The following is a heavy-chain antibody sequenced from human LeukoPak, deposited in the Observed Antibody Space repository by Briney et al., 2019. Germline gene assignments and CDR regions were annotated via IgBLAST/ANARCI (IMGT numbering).Heavy chain of an antibody. CDR2: IYYSGRT. CDR1: GVSISSGGYY. J-gene: IGHJ4*02. V-gene: IGHV4-31*03. Sequence: SETLSLTCTVSGVSISSGGYYWSWIRQHPGKGLEWIGYIYYSGRTYYNPSLKSRLTISLDTSSNQFSLKLNSVTAADTAVYYCARGPVRDYSNYWGQGTLVTVSS. D-gene: IGHD4-11*01. CDR3: ARGPVRDYSNY.